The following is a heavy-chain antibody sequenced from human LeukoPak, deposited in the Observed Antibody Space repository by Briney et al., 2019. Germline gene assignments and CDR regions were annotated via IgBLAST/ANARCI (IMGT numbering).Heavy chain of an antibody. D-gene: IGHD3-10*01. Sequence: GGALRLSCAAPGFVFSDESMNWVRQAPGEGRGGVSYINSRSTTIYYADSVKGRFTSSRDNAKNSLYLQMNSLRDEDTAVYFCAKAGAYGAFNTWGQGTLVTVSS. CDR3: AKAGAYGAFNT. J-gene: IGHJ5*02. CDR1: GFVFSDES. CDR2: INSRSTTI. V-gene: IGHV3-48*02.